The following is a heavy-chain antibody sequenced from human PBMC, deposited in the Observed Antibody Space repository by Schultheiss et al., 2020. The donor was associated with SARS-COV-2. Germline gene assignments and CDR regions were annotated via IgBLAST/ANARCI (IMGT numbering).Heavy chain of an antibody. CDR1: GGSISSSSYY. V-gene: IGHV4-39*07. CDR2: INHSGST. CDR3: ARGLRPSLLSGYMDV. Sequence: SQTLSLTCTVSGGSISSSSYYWSWIRQPPGKGLEWIGEINHSGSTNYNPSLKSRVTISVDTSKNQFSLKLSSVTAADTAVYYCARGLRPSLLSGYMDVWGKGTTVTVSS. D-gene: IGHD2-2*01. J-gene: IGHJ6*03.